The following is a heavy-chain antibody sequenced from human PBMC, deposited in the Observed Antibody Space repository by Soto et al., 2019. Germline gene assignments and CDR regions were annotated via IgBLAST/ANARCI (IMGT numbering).Heavy chain of an antibody. CDR3: AKDLITVLGYYYYGMDV. CDR1: GFTFSSYA. Sequence: EVQLLESGGGLVQPGGSLRLSCAASGFTFSSYAMSWVRQAPGKGLEWVSAISGSGGSTYYADSVKGRFTISRDNSKNTLYLQMNSVRAEDTAVYYCAKDLITVLGYYYYGMDVWGQGTTVTVSS. V-gene: IGHV3-23*01. J-gene: IGHJ6*02. D-gene: IGHD4-4*01. CDR2: ISGSGGST.